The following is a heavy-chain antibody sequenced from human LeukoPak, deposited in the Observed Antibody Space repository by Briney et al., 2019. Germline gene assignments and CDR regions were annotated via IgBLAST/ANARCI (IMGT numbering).Heavy chain of an antibody. CDR1: GDSVSSNSAA. J-gene: IGHJ4*02. CDR2: TYYRSKWRN. CDR3: ARLENWVFDY. Sequence: KGSQTLSLTCAISGDSVSSNSAACNWIRQSPSRGLEWLGRTYYRSKWRNDYAVSVKSRITVNPDTSKNQFSLQLFSVTPEDTAVYYCARLENWVFDYWGQGTLVTVSS. V-gene: IGHV6-1*01. D-gene: IGHD7-27*01.